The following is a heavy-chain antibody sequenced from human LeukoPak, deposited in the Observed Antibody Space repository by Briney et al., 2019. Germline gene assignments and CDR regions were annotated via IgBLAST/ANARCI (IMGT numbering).Heavy chain of an antibody. Sequence: LETLSLTCTVSGGSMSGYYWGWIRQPPEKGLEWIGFIYYSGSTNYNPSLRSRVTISVDTSKNLFSLNLSSVTAADTAVYYCARSSSSWYDLGGLSMDVWGQGTTVTVSS. V-gene: IGHV4-59*01. CDR3: ARSSSSWYDLGGLSMDV. J-gene: IGHJ6*02. CDR1: GGSMSGYY. D-gene: IGHD6-13*01. CDR2: IYYSGST.